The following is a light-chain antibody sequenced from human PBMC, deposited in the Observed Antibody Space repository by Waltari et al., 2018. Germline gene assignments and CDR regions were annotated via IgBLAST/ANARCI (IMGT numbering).Light chain of an antibody. Sequence: EVVLTQSPGTLSLSPGERATLSCRASQSISKYLVWYQQRPGQAPRLLIHAASTRATGIPDRFSGSGFGTDFSLTISRLEPEDFAVYYCQNHERLPATFGQGTRVEIK. V-gene: IGKV3-20*01. CDR2: AAS. CDR3: QNHERLPAT. J-gene: IGKJ1*01. CDR1: QSISKY.